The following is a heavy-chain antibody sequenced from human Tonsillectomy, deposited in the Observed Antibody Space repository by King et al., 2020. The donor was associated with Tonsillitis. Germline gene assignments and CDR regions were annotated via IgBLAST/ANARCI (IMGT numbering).Heavy chain of an antibody. D-gene: IGHD4-17*01. J-gene: IGHJ4*02. CDR3: ARSGGDYGDYGFFDY. CDR2: ISSSSGTI. CDR1: GFIFTSHS. Sequence: DVQLVESGGGLVQPGGSLRLSCRVSGFIFTSHSLNWVRQAPGKGLEWVSYISSSSGTIYYVDSVRGRFTISRDNAKNSLYLQMNSLRDEDTAVYYCARSGGDYGDYGFFDYWGQGTLVTVSS. V-gene: IGHV3-48*02.